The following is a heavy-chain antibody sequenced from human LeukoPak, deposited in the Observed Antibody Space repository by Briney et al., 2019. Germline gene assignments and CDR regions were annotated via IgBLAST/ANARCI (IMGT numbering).Heavy chain of an antibody. V-gene: IGHV3-7*03. CDR3: AKDAGAYSYGYVYYYYAMDV. J-gene: IGHJ6*02. CDR2: IKPDESEK. D-gene: IGHD5-18*01. CDR1: GFTFSNYW. Sequence: GGSLRLSCAASGFTFSNYWMTWVRQAPGKGLEWVANIKPDESEKYHVGSVKGRFTISRDNAKNSLYLQMNSLRAEDTALYYCAKDAGAYSYGYVYYYYAMDVWGQGTTVTVSS.